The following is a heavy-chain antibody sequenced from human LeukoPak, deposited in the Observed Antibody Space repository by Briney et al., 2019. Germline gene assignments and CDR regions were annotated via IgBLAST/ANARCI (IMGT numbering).Heavy chain of an antibody. CDR2: ISSSSSYI. CDR3: ARSPGYCSSTSCRFDY. V-gene: IGHV3-21*01. CDR1: GFTFSSYS. D-gene: IGHD2-2*01. J-gene: IGHJ4*02. Sequence: GGSLRLSCAAPGFTFSSYSMNWVRQAPGKGLEWVSSISSSSSYIYYADSVKGRFTISRDNAKNSLYLQMNSLRAEDTAVYYCARSPGYCSSTSCRFDYWGQGTLVTVSS.